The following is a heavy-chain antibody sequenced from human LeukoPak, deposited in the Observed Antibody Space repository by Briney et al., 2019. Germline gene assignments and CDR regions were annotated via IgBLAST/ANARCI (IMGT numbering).Heavy chain of an antibody. Sequence: GGCLRLSCAASGFTFSSYAMHWVRQAPGKGLEWVAVISYDGSNKYYADSVKGRFTISRDNSKNTLYLQMNSLRAEDTAVYYCARGSEYNSGSYSQAKDWFDPWGQGTLVTVSS. V-gene: IGHV3-30-3*01. CDR1: GFTFSSYA. J-gene: IGHJ5*02. D-gene: IGHD1-26*01. CDR2: ISYDGSNK. CDR3: ARGSEYNSGSYSQAKDWFDP.